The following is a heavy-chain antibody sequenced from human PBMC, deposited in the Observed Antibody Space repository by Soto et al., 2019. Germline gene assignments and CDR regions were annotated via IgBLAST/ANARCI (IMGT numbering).Heavy chain of an antibody. CDR2: ISGSGGST. J-gene: IGHJ4*02. CDR1: GFTFSSYA. Sequence: GGSLRLSCAASGFTFSSYAMSWVRQAPGKGLEWVSAISGSGGSTYYADSVKGRFTISRDNSKNTLYLQMNSLRAEDTAVYYCAKDGQFRKVPQHFDYWGQGTLVTVTS. V-gene: IGHV3-23*01. CDR3: AKDGQFRKVPQHFDY. D-gene: IGHD1-1*01.